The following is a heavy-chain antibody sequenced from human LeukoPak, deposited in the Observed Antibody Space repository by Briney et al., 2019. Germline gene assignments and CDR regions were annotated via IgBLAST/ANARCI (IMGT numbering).Heavy chain of an antibody. J-gene: IGHJ4*02. CDR3: AQEHFDTSGYYSRFDN. CDR2: ISGSGGST. Sequence: GGSLRLSCAASGFTFSSYAMSWVRQAPGKGLEWVSAISGSGGSTYYADSVKGRFTISRDNSQNTVYMHMNSLRADDTAVYYCAQEHFDTSGYYSRFDNWGQGILVTVSS. V-gene: IGHV3-23*01. D-gene: IGHD3-22*01. CDR1: GFTFSSYA.